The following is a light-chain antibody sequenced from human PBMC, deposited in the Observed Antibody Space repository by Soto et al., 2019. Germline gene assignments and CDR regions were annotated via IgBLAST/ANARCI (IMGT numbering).Light chain of an antibody. Sequence: EIVMTQSPATLSVSPGERATLSCRASQSVSSYLAWYQQKPGQAPRLLIYGASTRATGVTARFRGGGSGTEFTLTISSLQSEDSAVYYCQQYHKWPPITFGQGTRLEIK. V-gene: IGKV3-15*01. J-gene: IGKJ5*01. CDR2: GAS. CDR3: QQYHKWPPIT. CDR1: QSVSSY.